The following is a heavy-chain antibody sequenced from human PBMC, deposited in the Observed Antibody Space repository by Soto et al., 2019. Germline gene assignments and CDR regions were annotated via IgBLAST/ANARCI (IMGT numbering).Heavy chain of an antibody. Sequence: QVQLVQSGAEVKKPGASVKVSCKASGYTFTSYAMHWVRQAPGQRLEWMGWINTANGNTKYSQKFQDRVSITRDTSASTAYMELSSLRSEDTAVYYCARGRSAVTTFYFDYWGQGTLVTVSS. CDR2: INTANGNT. CDR1: GYTFTSYA. D-gene: IGHD4-17*01. V-gene: IGHV1-3*04. J-gene: IGHJ4*02. CDR3: ARGRSAVTTFYFDY.